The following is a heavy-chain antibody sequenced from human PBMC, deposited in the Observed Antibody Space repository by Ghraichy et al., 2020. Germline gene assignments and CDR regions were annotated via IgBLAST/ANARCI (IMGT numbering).Heavy chain of an antibody. J-gene: IGHJ4*02. CDR1: GFTFSSYW. CDR3: ARERIAAEELFDY. Sequence: GGSLRLSCAASGFTFSSYWMSWVRQAPGKGLEWVANIKQDGSEKYYVDSVKGRFTISRDNAKNSLYLQMNSLRAEDTAVYYCARERIAAEELFDYWGQGTLVTVSS. V-gene: IGHV3-7*01. CDR2: IKQDGSEK. D-gene: IGHD6-13*01.